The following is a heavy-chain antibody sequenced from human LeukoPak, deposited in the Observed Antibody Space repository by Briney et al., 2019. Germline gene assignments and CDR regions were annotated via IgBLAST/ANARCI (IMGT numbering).Heavy chain of an antibody. V-gene: IGHV1-69*01. Sequence: GSSVKVSCKASGGTFSSYAISWVRQAPGQGLEWMGGIIPIFGTANYAQKFQGRVTITADESTSTAYMELSRLTSDDTAVYYCARDLSSTSNWEFDYWGQGTLVTVSS. CDR3: ARDLSSTSNWEFDY. J-gene: IGHJ4*02. CDR1: GGTFSSYA. CDR2: IIPIFGTA. D-gene: IGHD7-27*01.